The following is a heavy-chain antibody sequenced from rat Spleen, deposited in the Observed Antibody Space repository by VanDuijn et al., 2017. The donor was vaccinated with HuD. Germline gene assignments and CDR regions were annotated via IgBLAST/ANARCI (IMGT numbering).Heavy chain of an antibody. CDR2: ISYSGST. J-gene: IGHJ2*01. CDR3: ATYRGSLQWPFDY. Sequence: EVQLRESGPGLVKPSQSLSLTCSVTGYSITSNYWGWIRKFPGNKMEWIGHISYSGSTSYHPSLKSRISITRDTSKNQFFLQLNSVTADDTATYYCATYRGSLQWPFDYWGQGVMVTVSS. V-gene: IGHV3-1*01. D-gene: IGHD1-1*01. CDR1: GYSITSNY.